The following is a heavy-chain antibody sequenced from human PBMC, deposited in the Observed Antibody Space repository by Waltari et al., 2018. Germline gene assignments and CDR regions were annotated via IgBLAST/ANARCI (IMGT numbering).Heavy chain of an antibody. CDR1: GFTVGSSS. J-gene: IGHJ3*02. CDR2: IYSGGST. V-gene: IGHV3-53*02. CDR3: ARDLPGSHGNAFDI. D-gene: IGHD1-26*01. Sequence: EVQLVETGGGLIQPGGSLRLACAASGFTVGSSSISWVRRAPGKGLEWVSVIYSGGSTDYADSVKGRFNISRDNSKNTLYLQMNSLRAEDTAVYYCARDLPGSHGNAFDIWGQGTMVTVSS.